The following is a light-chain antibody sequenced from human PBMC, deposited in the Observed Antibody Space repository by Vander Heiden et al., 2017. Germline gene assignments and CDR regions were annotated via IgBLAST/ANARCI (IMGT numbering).Light chain of an antibody. Sequence: QSVLTQPPSASGTPGQRFTISCSGSSSNIGSNYVYWYQQLPGTAPKLLIYRNNKRHPGVPDRFSGSKAGTSASRAISGLRSEDEADYYCAAWDDSLSGVVFGGGTKLTVL. J-gene: IGLJ2*01. CDR3: AAWDDSLSGVV. V-gene: IGLV1-47*01. CDR2: RNN. CDR1: SSNIGSNY.